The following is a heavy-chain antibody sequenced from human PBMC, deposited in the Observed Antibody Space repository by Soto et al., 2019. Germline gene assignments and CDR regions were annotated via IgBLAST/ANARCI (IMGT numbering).Heavy chain of an antibody. CDR1: GGSFTSNNW. CDR2: IYRTGST. J-gene: IGHJ4*02. V-gene: IGHV4-4*02. CDR3: ASRDPGTSVDY. D-gene: IGHD1-7*01. Sequence: QVQLQESGPGLVKPSGPLSLTCAVSGGSFTSNNWWTWVRQPPGQGLEWIGEIYRTGSTNYNPSLKSRVTISLDKSENQFSLKVTSLTAADTAVYYCASRDPGTSVDYWGKGTLVNVSS.